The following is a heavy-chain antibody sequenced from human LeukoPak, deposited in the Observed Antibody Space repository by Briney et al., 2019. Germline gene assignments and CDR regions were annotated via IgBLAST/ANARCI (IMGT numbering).Heavy chain of an antibody. V-gene: IGHV1-2*02. CDR3: ARDWDHNGDYDY. D-gene: IGHD4-17*01. J-gene: IGHJ4*02. CDR2: INPNSGGT. CDR1: GFTFTGYY. Sequence: ASVKVSCKASGFTFTGYYMHWVRQAPGQGLEWMGWINPNSGGTNYAQKFQGRVTMTRDTSISTAYMELSRLRSDDTAVYYCARDWDHNGDYDYWGQGTLVTVSS.